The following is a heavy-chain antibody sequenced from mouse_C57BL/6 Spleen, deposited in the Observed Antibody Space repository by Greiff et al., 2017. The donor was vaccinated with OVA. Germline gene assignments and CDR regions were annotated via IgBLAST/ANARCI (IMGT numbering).Heavy chain of an antibody. J-gene: IGHJ2*01. CDR3: AREGYYMDD. CDR1: GFNIKDYY. Sequence: VQLQQSGAELVKPGASVKLSCTASGFNIKDYYMHWVKQRTEQGLEWIGRIDPEDGETKYATKFQGKATITADTSSNTAYLQRSSLTYEDTAVYYCAREGYYMDDWGQGTTLTVSS. V-gene: IGHV14-2*01. CDR2: IDPEDGET.